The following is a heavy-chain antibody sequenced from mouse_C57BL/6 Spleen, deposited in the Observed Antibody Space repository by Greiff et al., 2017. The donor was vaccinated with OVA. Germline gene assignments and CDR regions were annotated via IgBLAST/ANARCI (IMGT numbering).Heavy chain of an antibody. J-gene: IGHJ1*03. D-gene: IGHD1-1*01. Sequence: EVKLEESGGGLVQPGGSMKLSCVASGFTFSNYWMNWVRQSPEKGLEWVAQIRLKSDNYATHYAESVKGRFTISRDDSKSSVYLQMNNLRAEDTGIYYCTGRGSSWYFDVWGTGTTVTVSS. CDR3: TGRGSSWYFDV. CDR2: IRLKSDNYAT. V-gene: IGHV6-3*01. CDR1: GFTFSNYW.